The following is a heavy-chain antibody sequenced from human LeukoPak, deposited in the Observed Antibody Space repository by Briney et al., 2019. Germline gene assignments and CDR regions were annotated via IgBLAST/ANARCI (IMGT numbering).Heavy chain of an antibody. CDR3: AGYAAIAAAERYFDY. J-gene: IGHJ4*02. CDR1: GFTFSSYG. Sequence: PGGSLRLSCAASGFTFSSYGMHWVRQAPGKGLEWVAVISYDGSNKYYADSVKGRFTISRDNSKNTLYLQMNSLRAEDTAVYYCAGYAAIAAAERYFDYWGQGTLVTVSS. V-gene: IGHV3-30*03. CDR2: ISYDGSNK. D-gene: IGHD6-13*01.